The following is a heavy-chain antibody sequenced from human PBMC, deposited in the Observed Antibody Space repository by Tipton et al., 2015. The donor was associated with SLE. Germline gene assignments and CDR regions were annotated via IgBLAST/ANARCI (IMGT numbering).Heavy chain of an antibody. CDR2: IYYSGST. CDR1: GGSISSSSYY. Sequence: TLSLTCTLSGGSISSSSYYWGWIRQPPGKGLEWIGSIYYSGSTYYNPSLKSRVTISVDTSKNQFSLNLSSVTAADTAVYYCARHSSSWYKDWFDPWGQGTLVPVSS. CDR3: ARHSSSWYKDWFDP. D-gene: IGHD6-13*01. J-gene: IGHJ5*02. V-gene: IGHV4-39*01.